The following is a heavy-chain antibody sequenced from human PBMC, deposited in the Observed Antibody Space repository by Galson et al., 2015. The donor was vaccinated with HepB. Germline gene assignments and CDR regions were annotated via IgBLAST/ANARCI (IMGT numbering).Heavy chain of an antibody. CDR1: GGSFTRYG. CDR2: IIPTFGTT. J-gene: IGHJ3*02. V-gene: IGHV1-69*06. Sequence: SVKVSCKVSGGSFTRYGISWVRQAPGQGLEWMGGIIPTFGTTKYAQRFQGRITLTADKSTSTVYMQLSSLRSDDTAVYYCARGTPASKDVMLMLLDGEAFDIWGQGTMVTVSS. CDR3: ARGTPASKDVMLMLLDGEAFDI. D-gene: IGHD2-8*01.